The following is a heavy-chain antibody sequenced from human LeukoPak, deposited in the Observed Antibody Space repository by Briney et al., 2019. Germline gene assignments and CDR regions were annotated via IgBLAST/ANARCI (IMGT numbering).Heavy chain of an antibody. J-gene: IGHJ6*03. Sequence: GASVKVSCKASGYTFTSYYMHWGRQAPGQGLEWMGIINPSGGSTSYAQKLQGRVTMTRDMSTSTVYMELSSLRSEDTAVYYCARGNWNQLYMDVWGKGTTVTVSS. V-gene: IGHV1-46*01. CDR1: GYTFTSYY. CDR2: INPSGGST. CDR3: ARGNWNQLYMDV. D-gene: IGHD1-20*01.